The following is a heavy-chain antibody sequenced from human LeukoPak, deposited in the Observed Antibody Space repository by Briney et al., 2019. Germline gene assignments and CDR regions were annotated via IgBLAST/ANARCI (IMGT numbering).Heavy chain of an antibody. CDR1: GFTFSTYG. Sequence: GGSLRLSCVSSGFTFSTYGMGCVRQAPGKGLEWVSPISGSGGSTYYADSVQGRFTISRDNSQNTLYLQMNSLRAEDTAVYNFSKDGGEYYDILTGYCPDLYYMDVWGKGTTVTISS. CDR3: SKDGGEYYDILTGYCPDLYYMDV. CDR2: ISGSGGST. J-gene: IGHJ6*03. V-gene: IGHV3-23*01. D-gene: IGHD3-9*01.